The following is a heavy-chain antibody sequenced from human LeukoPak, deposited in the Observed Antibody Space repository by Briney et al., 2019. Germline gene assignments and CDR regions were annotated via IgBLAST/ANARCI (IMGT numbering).Heavy chain of an antibody. CDR1: GYTFTGYY. D-gene: IGHD6-13*01. J-gene: IGHJ5*02. Sequence: GASVKVSCKASGYTFTGYYMHWVRQAPGQGLEWMGWINPNSGGTNYAQKFQGRVTMTRDTSISTAYMELSRLRSDDTAVYYCARVSRYSSSWHRGWFDPWGQGTLVTVSS. V-gene: IGHV1-2*02. CDR2: INPNSGGT. CDR3: ARVSRYSSSWHRGWFDP.